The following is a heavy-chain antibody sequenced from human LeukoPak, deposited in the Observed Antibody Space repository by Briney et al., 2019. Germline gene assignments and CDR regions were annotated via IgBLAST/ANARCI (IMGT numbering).Heavy chain of an antibody. V-gene: IGHV3-30*03. Sequence: LPGGSLRLSCAASGFTFSSYGMHWVRHAPGKGLEWVPVISHDGSNKYYADSVKGRFTISRDNSKNTLYLQMNSLRAEDTAVYYCSGYNWFDPWGQGTLVTVSS. J-gene: IGHJ5*02. CDR2: ISHDGSNK. CDR1: GFTFSSYG. D-gene: IGHD3-22*01. CDR3: SGYNWFDP.